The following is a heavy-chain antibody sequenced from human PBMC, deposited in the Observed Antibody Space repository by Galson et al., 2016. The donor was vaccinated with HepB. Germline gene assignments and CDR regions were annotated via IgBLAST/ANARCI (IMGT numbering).Heavy chain of an antibody. CDR3: ASPDSYTSSSGFFDH. CDR2: IIPILDTA. Sequence: SCKASGGTFSSYPITWVRQAPGKGLEWVGRIIPILDTANSAQNFQGRVTIAADKSTNTVYMELRSLTLEDTAVYYCASPDSYTSSSGFFDHWGQGTLVIVSS. CDR1: GGTFSSYP. J-gene: IGHJ4*02. D-gene: IGHD6-6*01. V-gene: IGHV1-69*08.